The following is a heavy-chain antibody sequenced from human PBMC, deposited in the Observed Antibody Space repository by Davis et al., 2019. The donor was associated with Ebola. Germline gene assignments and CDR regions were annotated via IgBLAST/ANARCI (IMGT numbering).Heavy chain of an antibody. CDR1: GYTFTSYG. CDR3: ARDSYYYGSGSYYSDNWFDP. Sequence: ASVKVSCKASGYTFTSYGISWVRQAPGQGLEWMGWISAYNGNTNYAQKLQGRVTMTTDTSTSTAYMELRSLRSDDTAVYYCARDSYYYGSGSYYSDNWFDPWGQGTLVTVSS. D-gene: IGHD3-10*01. J-gene: IGHJ5*02. CDR2: ISAYNGNT. V-gene: IGHV1-18*04.